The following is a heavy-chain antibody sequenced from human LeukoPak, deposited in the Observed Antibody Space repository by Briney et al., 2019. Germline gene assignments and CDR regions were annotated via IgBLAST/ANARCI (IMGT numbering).Heavy chain of an antibody. J-gene: IGHJ4*02. V-gene: IGHV3-30*18. CDR1: GFTFSSYG. CDR2: ISYDGSNK. CDR3: AKESGVSPPMIVVVITPDY. D-gene: IGHD3-22*01. Sequence: PGGSLRLSCAASGFTFSSYGMHWVRQAPGKGLEWVAVISYDGSNKYYADSVKGRFTISRDNSKNTLYLQMNSLRAEDTAVYYCAKESGVSPPMIVVVITPDYWGQGTLVTVSS.